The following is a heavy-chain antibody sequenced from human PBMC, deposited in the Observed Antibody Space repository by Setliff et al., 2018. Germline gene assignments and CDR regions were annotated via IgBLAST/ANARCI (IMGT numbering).Heavy chain of an antibody. CDR2: ISGDGFTI. Sequence: GGSLRLSCAASGFTFSYYYMSWVRQAPGKGLEWLSKISGDGFTIYYADSVRGRFTIARDNAKNSRYLQMNSLRAEDTALYYCAKGLKSSGPDWYFDYWGPGTLVTVSS. CDR1: GFTFSYYY. D-gene: IGHD3-22*01. J-gene: IGHJ4*02. CDR3: AKGLKSSGPDWYFDY. V-gene: IGHV3-11*04.